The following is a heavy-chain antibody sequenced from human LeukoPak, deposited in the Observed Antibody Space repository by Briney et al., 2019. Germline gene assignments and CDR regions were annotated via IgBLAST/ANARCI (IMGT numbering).Heavy chain of an antibody. CDR2: IYTSGST. D-gene: IGHD3-16*01. CDR3: ARSYYDYVWGSSLRYDY. V-gene: IGHV4-4*07. Sequence: SETLSLTCTVSGGSISSYYWSWIRQPAGKGLEWIGRIYTSGSTNYNPSLKSRVTMSVDRSKNQFSLKLSSVTAADTAVYYCARSYYDYVWGSSLRYDYWGQGTLVTVSS. CDR1: GGSISSYY. J-gene: IGHJ4*02.